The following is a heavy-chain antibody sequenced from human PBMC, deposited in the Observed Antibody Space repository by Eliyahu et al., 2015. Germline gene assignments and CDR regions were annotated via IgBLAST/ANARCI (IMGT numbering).Heavy chain of an antibody. CDR2: ISGSGGST. D-gene: IGHD5-24*01. Sequence: EVQLLESGGGLVQPGGSLRLSCAAXGFXFXXYAMXWVRQAPGKGVEWVSTISGSGGSTYYADSVKGRFTISRDNSKNTLYLQMNSLRAEDTAVYYCANSQWGQVRWLQPQAWGQGTLVTVSS. CDR3: ANSQWGQVRWLQPQA. J-gene: IGHJ5*02. CDR1: GFXFXXYA. V-gene: IGHV3-23*01.